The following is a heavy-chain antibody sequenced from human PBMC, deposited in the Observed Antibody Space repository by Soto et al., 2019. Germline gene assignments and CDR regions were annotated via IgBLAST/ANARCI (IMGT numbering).Heavy chain of an antibody. D-gene: IGHD3-22*01. CDR2: IYYSGST. Sequence: SETLSLTCTVSGGSISSGGYYWSWIRQHPGKGLEWIGYIYYSGSTYYNPSLKSRVTISVDTSKNQFSLKLSSVTAADTAVYYCARSRSGYPFDYWGQGTLVTVSS. J-gene: IGHJ4*02. V-gene: IGHV4-31*03. CDR3: ARSRSGYPFDY. CDR1: GGSISSGGYY.